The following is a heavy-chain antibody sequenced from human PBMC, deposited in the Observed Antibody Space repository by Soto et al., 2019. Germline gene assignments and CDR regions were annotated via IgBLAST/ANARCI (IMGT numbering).Heavy chain of an antibody. V-gene: IGHV4-34*01. CDR2: INHSGST. J-gene: IGHJ4*02. Sequence: SETLSLTCAVYGGSFSGYYWSWIRQPPGKGLEWIGEINHSGSTNYNPSLKSRVTISVDTSKNQFSLKLSSVTAADTAVYYCAPGRPLVRFFGIAYWGQGTLVTVSS. D-gene: IGHD3-3*01. CDR3: APGRPLVRFFGIAY. CDR1: GGSFSGYY.